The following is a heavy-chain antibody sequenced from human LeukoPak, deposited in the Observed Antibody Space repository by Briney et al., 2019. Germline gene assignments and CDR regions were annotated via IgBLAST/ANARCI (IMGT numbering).Heavy chain of an antibody. J-gene: IGHJ4*02. CDR1: GGSISTYQ. Sequence: SETLSLTCAVSGGSISTYQWSWVRQPPGKGLEWIGNIYKSGSTNYNPSLKRRVTMSVDTAKKQFSLRLSSVTAADTAVYYCARRQGCSSSSCPPDYWGQGTLVTVPS. V-gene: IGHV4-59*01. CDR2: IYKSGST. D-gene: IGHD2-2*01. CDR3: ARRQGCSSSSCPPDY.